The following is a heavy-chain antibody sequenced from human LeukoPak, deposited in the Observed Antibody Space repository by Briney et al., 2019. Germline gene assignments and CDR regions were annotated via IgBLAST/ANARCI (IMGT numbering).Heavy chain of an antibody. V-gene: IGHV3-53*01. CDR3: TRWWWDPRVGGYYYYMDV. D-gene: IGHD2-21*01. CDR1: GFTVSSNY. Sequence: PGGSLRLSCAASGFTVSSNYMSWVRQAPGKGLEWVSVIYSGGSTNYADSVKGRFTISRDNSKNTLYLQMNSLRAEDTAVYYCTRWWWDPRVGGYYYYMDVWGKGTTVTISS. J-gene: IGHJ6*03. CDR2: IYSGGST.